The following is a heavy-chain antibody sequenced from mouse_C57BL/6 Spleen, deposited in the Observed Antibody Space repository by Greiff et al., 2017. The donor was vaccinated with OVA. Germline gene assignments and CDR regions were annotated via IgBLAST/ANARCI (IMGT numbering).Heavy chain of an antibody. V-gene: IGHV1-4*01. CDR1: GYTFTSYT. CDR2: INPSSGYT. J-gene: IGHJ4*01. Sequence: QVQLQQSGAELARPGASVKMSCKASGYTFTSYTMHWVKQRPGQGLEWIGYINPSSGYTKYNQKFKDKATLTADKSSSTAYMQLSSLTSEDSAVYYCARGDYYSNYDYAMDYWGQGTSVTVSS. CDR3: ARGDYYSNYDYAMDY. D-gene: IGHD2-5*01.